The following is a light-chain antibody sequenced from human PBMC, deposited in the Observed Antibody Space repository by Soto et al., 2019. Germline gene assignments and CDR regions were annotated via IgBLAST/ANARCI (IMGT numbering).Light chain of an antibody. CDR2: YDD. CDR3: AVWDDSLNGRI. Sequence: HSVLTQPPSVSAAPRQRVTISCSGSWSNIGNNAVSWFQQLPGKAPKLLIYYDDLLASGVSDRFSGSKSGTSASLAISGLQSEDEADYYCAVWDDSLNGRIFGGGTKLTVL. J-gene: IGLJ2*01. CDR1: WSNIGNNA. V-gene: IGLV1-36*01.